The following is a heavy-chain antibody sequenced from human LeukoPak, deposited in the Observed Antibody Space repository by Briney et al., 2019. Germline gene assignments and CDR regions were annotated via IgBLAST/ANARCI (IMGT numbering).Heavy chain of an antibody. CDR2: INHSGST. CDR1: GGSFRGYY. J-gene: IGHJ4*02. Sequence: SETLSLTCADNGGSFRGYYWSWIRQPLGKGLRWIGEINHSGSTNYNPSLKSRVTISVDTSKNQFSLKLSSVTAADTAVYYCACPGDYYDSSGYSPFDYWGQGTLVTVSS. D-gene: IGHD3-22*01. V-gene: IGHV4-34*01. CDR3: ACPGDYYDSSGYSPFDY.